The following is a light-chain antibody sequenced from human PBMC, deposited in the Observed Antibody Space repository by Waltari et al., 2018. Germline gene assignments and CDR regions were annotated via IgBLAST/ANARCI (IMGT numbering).Light chain of an antibody. CDR3: CSYAGSYTFV. CDR1: SSDVGGYNY. V-gene: IGLV2-11*01. Sequence: QSALTQPRSVSGSPGQSVTISCTRTSSDVGGYNYVSWYQQHPGKAPKLMIYDVSKRPSGVPDRFSGSKSGNTASLTISGLQAEDEADYYYCSYAGSYTFVFGTGTKVTVL. CDR2: DVS. J-gene: IGLJ1*01.